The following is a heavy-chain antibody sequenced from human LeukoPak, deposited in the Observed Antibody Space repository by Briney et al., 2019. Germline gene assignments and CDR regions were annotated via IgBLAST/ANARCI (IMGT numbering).Heavy chain of an antibody. J-gene: IGHJ5*02. CDR3: AREWMGAAAMVRGEWWFDP. CDR1: GYTFTNSG. CDR2: IDTNNGNT. D-gene: IGHD3-10*01. V-gene: IGHV1-18*01. Sequence: GASVKVSYKASGYTFTNSGISWVRQAPGQGLEWMGWIDTNNGNTEYAQKVQDRVTMTTDTSTSTAYVELRSLRSDDTAVYYCAREWMGAAAMVRGEWWFDPWGQGTLVTVSS.